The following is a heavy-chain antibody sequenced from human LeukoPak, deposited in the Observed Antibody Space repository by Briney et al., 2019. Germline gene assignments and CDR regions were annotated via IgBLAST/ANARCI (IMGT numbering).Heavy chain of an antibody. CDR2: IYYSGST. Sequence: SETLSLTCTVSGGSISSYYWSWIRQPPGKGLEWIGYIYYSGSTNYNPSLKSRVTISADTSKNQFSLRLSSVTAADTAVYYCARVTGYVMEDYFDYWGQGTLVTVSS. CDR3: ARVTGYVMEDYFDY. D-gene: IGHD6-13*01. J-gene: IGHJ4*02. V-gene: IGHV4-59*01. CDR1: GGSISSYY.